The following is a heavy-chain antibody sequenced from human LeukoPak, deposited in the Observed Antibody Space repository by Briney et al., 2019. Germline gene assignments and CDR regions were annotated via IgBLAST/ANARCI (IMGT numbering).Heavy chain of an antibody. Sequence: ASVKVSCKASGYTFTSYGISWVRQAPGQGLEWMGWISAYNGNTNYAQNLQGRVTMTTDTSTNTAYMELRSLKSDDTAVYYCARGDCSGGSCYLPEYLQHWGQGTLVTVSS. V-gene: IGHV1-18*01. D-gene: IGHD2-15*01. CDR1: GYTFTSYG. CDR2: ISAYNGNT. J-gene: IGHJ1*01. CDR3: ARGDCSGGSCYLPEYLQH.